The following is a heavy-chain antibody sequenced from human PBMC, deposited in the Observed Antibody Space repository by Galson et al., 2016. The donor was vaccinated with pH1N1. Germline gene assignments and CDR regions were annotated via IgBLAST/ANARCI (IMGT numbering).Heavy chain of an antibody. CDR3: ARDMTSLLRGANYFDN. Sequence: ETLSLPCTVSGGSISSHYWSWIRQPPGKGLEYIGYISYDGRTNYSPSLKSRVTMSVDMSKNQFSLSLNSVTAADTAMYYCARDMTSLLRGANYFDNWGPGTPVTVSS. D-gene: IGHD3-10*01. V-gene: IGHV4-59*11. CDR1: GGSISSHY. CDR2: ISYDGRT. J-gene: IGHJ4*02.